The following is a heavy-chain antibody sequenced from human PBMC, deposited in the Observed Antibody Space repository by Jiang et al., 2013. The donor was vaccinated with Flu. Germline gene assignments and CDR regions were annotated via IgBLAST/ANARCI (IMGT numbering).Heavy chain of an antibody. Sequence: VKVSCKASGYTFTSYAMNWVRQAPGQGLEWMGWINTSTGNPTYAQGFTGRFVFSLDTSVSTAYLQISSLKAEDTAVYYCARRNYYDSSRAFDIWGQGTMVTVSS. CDR2: INTSTGNP. CDR1: GYTFTSYA. CDR3: ARRNYYDSSRAFDI. J-gene: IGHJ3*02. D-gene: IGHD3-22*01. V-gene: IGHV7-4-1*02.